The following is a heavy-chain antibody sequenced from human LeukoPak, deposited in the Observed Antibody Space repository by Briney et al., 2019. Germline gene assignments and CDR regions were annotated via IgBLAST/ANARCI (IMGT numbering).Heavy chain of an antibody. Sequence: GESLKISCKGSGYSFTSYWIGWVRQMPGKGLEWMGIIYPGDSDTRYSPSFQGQVTISADKSISTAYLQWSSLKASDTAMYYCARLRSPRRFLDPRGAFDIWGQGTMVTVSS. J-gene: IGHJ3*02. CDR3: ARLRSPRRFLDPRGAFDI. V-gene: IGHV5-51*01. D-gene: IGHD3-3*01. CDR2: IYPGDSDT. CDR1: GYSFTSYW.